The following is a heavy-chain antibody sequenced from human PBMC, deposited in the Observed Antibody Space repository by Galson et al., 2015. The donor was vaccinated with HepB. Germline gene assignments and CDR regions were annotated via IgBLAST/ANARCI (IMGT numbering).Heavy chain of an antibody. CDR1: GGSFSGYY. D-gene: IGHD5-12*01. Sequence: ETLSLTCAVYGGSFSGYYWSWIRQPPGKGLEWIGEINHSGSTNYNPSLKSRVTISVDTSKNQFSLKLSSVTAADTAVYYCARKKWLRWGAFDYWGQGTLVTVSS. J-gene: IGHJ4*02. CDR3: ARKKWLRWGAFDY. V-gene: IGHV4-34*01. CDR2: INHSGST.